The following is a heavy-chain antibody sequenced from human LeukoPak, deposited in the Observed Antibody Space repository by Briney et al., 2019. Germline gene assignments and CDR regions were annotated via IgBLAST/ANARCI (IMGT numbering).Heavy chain of an antibody. Sequence: GRSLRLSCAASGFTFSRYGMHWVRQAPGKGLEWVAVIWYDGSNKYYADSVKGRFTISRDNSKNTLYLQMNSLRAEDTAVYYCARDGGRRGYSYVVPIYWFDPWGQGTLVTVSS. CDR1: GFTFSRYG. CDR3: ARDGGRRGYSYVVPIYWFDP. J-gene: IGHJ5*02. V-gene: IGHV3-33*01. D-gene: IGHD5-18*01. CDR2: IWYDGSNK.